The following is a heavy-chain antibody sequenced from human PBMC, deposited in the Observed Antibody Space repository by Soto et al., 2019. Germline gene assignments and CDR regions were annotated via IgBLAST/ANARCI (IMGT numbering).Heavy chain of an antibody. Sequence: APAKVSCKASGYTFTSYYMHWVRQAPGQGLEWMGIINPSGGSTSYAQKSQGRVTMTRDTSTSTVYMELSSLKSEDTAVYYCARETGGYGVSYWGQGTLVTVSS. V-gene: IGHV1-46*01. CDR1: GYTFTSYY. CDR3: ARETGGYGVSY. CDR2: INPSGGST. J-gene: IGHJ4*02. D-gene: IGHD5-12*01.